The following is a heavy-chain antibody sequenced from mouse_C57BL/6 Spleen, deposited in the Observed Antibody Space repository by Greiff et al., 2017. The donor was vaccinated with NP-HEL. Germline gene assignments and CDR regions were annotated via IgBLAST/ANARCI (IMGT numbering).Heavy chain of an antibody. V-gene: IGHV5-17*01. J-gene: IGHJ2*01. CDR3: ARRRDYYGSSFDY. CDR2: ISSGSSTI. CDR1: GFTFSDYG. D-gene: IGHD1-1*01. Sequence: DVQLVESGGGLVKPGGSLKLSCAASGFTFSDYGMHWVRQAPEKGLEWVAYISSGSSTIYYADTVKGRFTISRDNAKNTLFLQMTSLRSEDTAMYYCARRRDYYGSSFDYWGQGTTLTVSS.